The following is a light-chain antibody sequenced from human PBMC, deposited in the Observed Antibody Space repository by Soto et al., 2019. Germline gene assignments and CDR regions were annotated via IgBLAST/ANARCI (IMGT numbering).Light chain of an antibody. V-gene: IGKV3-20*01. J-gene: IGKJ1*01. CDR1: QSVASSY. CDR2: SAS. CDR3: QHIDRFPET. Sequence: EVVLTQSPGTLSLSPGVRVTLSCRASQSVASSYLAWYQQKPGLAPRLLFYSASSRATGIPERFSGSCSGNFFPLTSSILEADVFVVYYCQHIDRFPETFGQGTNVE.